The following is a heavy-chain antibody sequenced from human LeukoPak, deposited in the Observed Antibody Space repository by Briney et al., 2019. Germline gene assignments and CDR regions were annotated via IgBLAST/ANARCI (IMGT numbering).Heavy chain of an antibody. V-gene: IGHV3-23*01. Sequence: PGGSLRLSCAASGFTFSSYAMSWVRQAPGKGLEWVSAISGSGGSTYYADSVKGRFTISRDNSKNSLYLQMNSLRAEDTAVYYCARDRVATVYYYYYGMDVWGQGTTVTVSS. CDR2: ISGSGGST. CDR1: GFTFSSYA. J-gene: IGHJ6*02. D-gene: IGHD5-12*01. CDR3: ARDRVATVYYYYYGMDV.